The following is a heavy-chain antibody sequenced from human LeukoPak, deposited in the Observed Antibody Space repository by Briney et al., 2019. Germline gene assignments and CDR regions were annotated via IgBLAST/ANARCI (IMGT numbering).Heavy chain of an antibody. J-gene: IGHJ4*02. CDR3: AKDESQWLVGTLGY. CDR1: GFTFSSYA. CDR2: ISGSGDST. Sequence: PGGSLRLSCAASGFTFSSYAMSWVRQAPGKGLEWVSAISGSGDSTYYADSVQGRFTISRDNFKNTLYLQMNSLRAEDTAVYYCAKDESQWLVGTLGYWGQGTLVTVSS. V-gene: IGHV3-23*01. D-gene: IGHD6-19*01.